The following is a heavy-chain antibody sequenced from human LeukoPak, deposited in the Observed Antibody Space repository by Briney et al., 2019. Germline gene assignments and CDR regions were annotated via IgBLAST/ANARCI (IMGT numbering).Heavy chain of an antibody. Sequence: GGSLRLSCAASGFTFGRHWMWWVRQAPGKGLEYVANIKQDGSEKSYVDSVKGRFTISRDNAQDSLYLQMNSLRAEDTAVYYCARDYQWSLDYWGQGTLVTVSS. CDR1: GFTFGRHW. J-gene: IGHJ4*02. V-gene: IGHV3-7*04. CDR3: ARDYQWSLDY. CDR2: IKQDGSEK. D-gene: IGHD2-15*01.